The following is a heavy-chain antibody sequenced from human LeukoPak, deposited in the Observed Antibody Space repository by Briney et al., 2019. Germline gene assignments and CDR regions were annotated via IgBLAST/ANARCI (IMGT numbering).Heavy chain of an antibody. Sequence: PGGSLRLSCAASGFTFSSYAMRWVRQAPGKGLEWVAVISYDGSNKYYADSVKGRFTISRDNSKNTLYLQMNSLRAEDTALYYCARSLGTWTYYYYGMDVWGQGTTVTVSS. V-gene: IGHV3-30*04. CDR1: GFTFSSYA. D-gene: IGHD3-16*01. J-gene: IGHJ6*02. CDR2: ISYDGSNK. CDR3: ARSLGTWTYYYYGMDV.